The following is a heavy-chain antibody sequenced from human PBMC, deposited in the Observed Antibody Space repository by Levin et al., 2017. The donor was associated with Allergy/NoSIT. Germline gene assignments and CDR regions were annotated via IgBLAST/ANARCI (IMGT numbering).Heavy chain of an antibody. D-gene: IGHD3-10*01. CDR1: GGSISSSSYY. V-gene: IGHV4-39*01. Sequence: PSETLSLTCTVSGGSISSSSYYWGWIRQPPGKGLEWIGSIYYSGSTYYNPSLKSRVTISVDTSKNQFSLKLSSVTAADTAVYYCARHKGYYGSGSYYNARGRGRWVLDWFDPWGQGTLVTVSS. CDR2: IYYSGST. J-gene: IGHJ5*02. CDR3: ARHKGYYGSGSYYNARGRGRWVLDWFDP.